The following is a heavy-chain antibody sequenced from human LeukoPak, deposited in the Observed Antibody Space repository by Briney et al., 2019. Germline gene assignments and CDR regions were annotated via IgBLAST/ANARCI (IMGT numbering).Heavy chain of an antibody. D-gene: IGHD3-10*02. Sequence: GGSLRLSCAVSGFTFDDYAMHWVRQVPGKGVEGVSGINWNSDRIDYADSVKGGFTTSRDNAKNSLYLQMNSLRAEDTAVYYCAELGITMIGGVWGKGTTVTISS. CDR2: INWNSDRI. J-gene: IGHJ6*04. CDR3: AELGITMIGGV. V-gene: IGHV3-9*01. CDR1: GFTFDDYA.